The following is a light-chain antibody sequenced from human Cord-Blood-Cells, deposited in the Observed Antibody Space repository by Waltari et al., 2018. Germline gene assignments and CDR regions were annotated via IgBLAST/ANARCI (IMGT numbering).Light chain of an antibody. J-gene: IGKJ1*01. V-gene: IGKV3-11*01. CDR2: DAS. Sequence: EIVLTQSPATLSLSPGERATLSCRASQSVSSYLAWYQQKPGQAPRLLIYDASNRATGIPARFSGSGSGIDFTLTISSLEPEDFAVYYCQQRSNWTFGQGTKVEIK. CDR3: QQRSNWT. CDR1: QSVSSY.